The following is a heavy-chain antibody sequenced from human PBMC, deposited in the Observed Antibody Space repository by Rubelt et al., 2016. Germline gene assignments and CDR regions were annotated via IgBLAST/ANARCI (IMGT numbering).Heavy chain of an antibody. D-gene: IGHD4-17*01. Sequence: QVQLVESGGGVVQPGRSLRLSCTASGFSFSHYPMHWVRQAPGKGLEWVAVISYDGSDKYEADSEKGRFSVSRDNAKNTFYLQMNSLRPEDTAVYFCAREYNYGDYAIDYWGQGTLVTVSS. J-gene: IGHJ4*02. V-gene: IGHV3-30*04. CDR1: GFSFSHYP. CDR3: AREYNYGDYAIDY. CDR2: ISYDGSDK.